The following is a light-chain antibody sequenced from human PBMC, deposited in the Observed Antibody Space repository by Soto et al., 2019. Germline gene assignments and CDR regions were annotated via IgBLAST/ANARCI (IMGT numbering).Light chain of an antibody. V-gene: IGLV2-14*03. J-gene: IGLJ1*01. CDR1: SSDVGGYNY. Sequence: QSVLTQPASVSGSPGQSIAISCTGTSSDVGGYNYVSWYQQHPGKAPKLMIYDVTSRPSGVSDRFSGSKSGTTASLTISGLQAEDEADYYCCSYTSSNIYVFGTGTKLTVL. CDR3: CSYTSSNIYV. CDR2: DVT.